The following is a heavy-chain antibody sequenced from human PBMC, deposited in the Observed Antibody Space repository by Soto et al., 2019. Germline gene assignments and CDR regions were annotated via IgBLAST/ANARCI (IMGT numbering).Heavy chain of an antibody. J-gene: IGHJ4*02. Sequence: EVQLLASGGGVIQPGGSLRLSCAASGFTFRIYAMSWVRQAPGKGLEWVSTITGNGGTSYADFVRGRFTISRDNSKNTLYLQMNSLRAEDTAVYYCAKDAPGSGWLSDYWGQGTLVTVSS. CDR1: GFTFRIYA. D-gene: IGHD3-22*01. V-gene: IGHV3-23*01. CDR3: AKDAPGSGWLSDY. CDR2: ITGNGGT.